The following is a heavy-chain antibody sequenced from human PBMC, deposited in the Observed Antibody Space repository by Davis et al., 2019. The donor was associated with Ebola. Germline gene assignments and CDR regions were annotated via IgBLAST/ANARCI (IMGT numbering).Heavy chain of an antibody. J-gene: IGHJ3*02. CDR3: ARTSIVGTTTTASDI. CDR2: ISAYNGNT. V-gene: IGHV1-18*04. D-gene: IGHD1-26*01. Sequence: ASVKVSCKASGYTFTAYEVTWVRQAPGQGLEWMGWISAYNGNTNYAQILQGRVTMTTDTSTGTAYMELRSLRSDDTAVYFCARTSIVGTTTTASDIWGQGTKVTVSS. CDR1: GYTFTAYE.